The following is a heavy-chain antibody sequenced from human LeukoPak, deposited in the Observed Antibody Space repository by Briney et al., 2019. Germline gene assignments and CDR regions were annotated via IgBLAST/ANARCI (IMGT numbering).Heavy chain of an antibody. V-gene: IGHV1-46*01. D-gene: IGHD1-1*01. CDR1: GYTFTSYY. J-gene: IGHJ2*01. CDR2: INPSGGST. Sequence: ASVKVSCKASGYTFTSYYMHWVRQAPGQGLEWMGIINPSGGSTSYAQKFQGRVTMTRDTSTSTVYMELSSLRSEDTAVYYCARGRRIVAPPGRGYFDLWGRGTLVTVSS. CDR3: ARGRRIVAPPGRGYFDL.